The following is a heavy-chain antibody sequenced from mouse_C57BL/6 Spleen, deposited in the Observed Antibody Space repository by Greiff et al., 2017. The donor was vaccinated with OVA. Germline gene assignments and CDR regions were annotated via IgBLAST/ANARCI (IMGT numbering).Heavy chain of an antibody. CDR1: GYSFTDYN. CDR3: AREEGYGNFFAY. D-gene: IGHD2-1*01. V-gene: IGHV1-39*01. J-gene: IGHJ3*01. Sequence: EVKLMESGPELVKPGASVKISCKASGYSFTDYNMNWVKQSNGKSLEWIGVINPNYGTTSYNQKFKGKATLTVDQSSSTAYMQLNSLTSEDSAVYYCAREEGYGNFFAYWGQGTLVTVSA. CDR2: INPNYGTT.